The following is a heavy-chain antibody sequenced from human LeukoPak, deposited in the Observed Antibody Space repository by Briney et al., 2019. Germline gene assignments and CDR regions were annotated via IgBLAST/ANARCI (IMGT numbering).Heavy chain of an antibody. CDR2: INHSGST. J-gene: IGHJ6*03. D-gene: IGHD3-9*01. CDR1: GGSFSGYY. Sequence: SETLSLTCAVYGGSFSGYYWSWIRQPPGKGLEWIGEINHSGSTNYNPPLKSRVTISVDTSKNQFSLKLSSVTAADTAVYYCARVPPDYDILTGHYYYYMDVWGKGTTVTVSS. CDR3: ARVPPDYDILTGHYYYYMDV. V-gene: IGHV4-34*01.